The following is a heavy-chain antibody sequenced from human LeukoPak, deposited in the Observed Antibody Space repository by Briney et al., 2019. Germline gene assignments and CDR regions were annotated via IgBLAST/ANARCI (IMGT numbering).Heavy chain of an antibody. Sequence: SQTLSLTCAVSGGSISSGGYSWSWIQQPPGKGLEWIGYIYHSGSTYYNPSLKSRVTISVDRSKNQFSLKLSSVTAADTAVYYCARGHGDYGMDVWGQGTTVTVSS. CDR2: IYHSGST. D-gene: IGHD4-17*01. CDR1: GGSISSGGYS. V-gene: IGHV4-30-2*01. J-gene: IGHJ6*02. CDR3: ARGHGDYGMDV.